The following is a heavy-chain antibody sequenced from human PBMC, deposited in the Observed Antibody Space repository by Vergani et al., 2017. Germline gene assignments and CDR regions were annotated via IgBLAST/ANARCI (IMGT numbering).Heavy chain of an antibody. J-gene: IGHJ4*02. CDR2: IYYSGST. Sequence: QVQLQESGPGLVKPSQTLSLTCTVSGGSISSGGYYWSWIRKHPGKGLEWIGYIYYSGSTYYNPSLKSRVTISVDTSKNQFSLKLSSVTAADTAVYYCARGGDDTAMANSPHFDYWGQGTLVTVSS. CDR3: ARGGDDTAMANSPHFDY. D-gene: IGHD5-18*01. V-gene: IGHV4-31*03. CDR1: GGSISSGGYY.